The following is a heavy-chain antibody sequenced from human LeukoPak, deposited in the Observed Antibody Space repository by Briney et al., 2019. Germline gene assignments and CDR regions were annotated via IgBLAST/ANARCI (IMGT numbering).Heavy chain of an antibody. CDR2: MNPNSGNT. J-gene: IGHJ3*02. CDR1: GYTFTNYD. CDR3: ARWKRELGAFDI. D-gene: IGHD1-26*01. V-gene: IGHV1-8*01. Sequence: ASVKVSCKASGYTFTNYDINWVRQATGQGLEWMGWMNPNSGNTGYAQKFQGRVTMTRNTSISTAYMELSSLRSEDTAVYYCARWKRELGAFDIWGQGTMVTVSS.